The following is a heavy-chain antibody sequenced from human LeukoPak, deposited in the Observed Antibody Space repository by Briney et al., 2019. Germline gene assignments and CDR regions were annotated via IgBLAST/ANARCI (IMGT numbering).Heavy chain of an antibody. D-gene: IGHD3-10*01. CDR3: ARVYGSGSFDAFDI. CDR1: GYTFTSYG. V-gene: IGHV1-18*01. Sequence: ASVKVSCKASGYTFTSYGISWVRQAPGQGLEWMGWISAYNGNTNYAQKRQGRVTMTTDTSTSRAYMELRSLRSDDTAVYYCARVYGSGSFDAFDIWGQGTMVTVSS. J-gene: IGHJ3*02. CDR2: ISAYNGNT.